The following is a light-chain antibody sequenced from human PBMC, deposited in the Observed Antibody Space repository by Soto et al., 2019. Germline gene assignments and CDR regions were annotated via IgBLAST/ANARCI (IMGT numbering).Light chain of an antibody. Sequence: DIQMTQSPSTLSAFVGDRVTITCRASQNISTWLAWYQQNPGKAPQLLIYDASSLETGVPLRFSGSGSGTEFTLSVSRLQPDDFATYYCQHGFTFGPGTRVDIK. CDR2: DAS. CDR1: QNISTW. CDR3: QHGFT. J-gene: IGKJ3*01. V-gene: IGKV1-5*01.